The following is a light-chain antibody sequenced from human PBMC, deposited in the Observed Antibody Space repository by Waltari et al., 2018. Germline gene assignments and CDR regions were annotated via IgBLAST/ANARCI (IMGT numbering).Light chain of an antibody. Sequence: DIVMTQSPDSLAVSLGERATINCKSSQSVLSSSDNKNYLAWYQQKPGQPPKLFIYWSSTRESGVPDQFSGSGSGTDFALTISSLQAGDVAVYYCQHYYTSPPTFGGGTKVEIK. J-gene: IGKJ4*01. V-gene: IGKV4-1*01. CDR3: QHYYTSPPT. CDR2: WSS. CDR1: QSVLSSSDNKNY.